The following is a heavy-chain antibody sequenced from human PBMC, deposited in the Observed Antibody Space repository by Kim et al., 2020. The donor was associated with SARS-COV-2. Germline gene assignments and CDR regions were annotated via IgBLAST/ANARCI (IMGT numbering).Heavy chain of an antibody. J-gene: IGHJ6*02. CDR2: SNPDRSST. CDR3: ARGAYYGMDV. V-gene: IGHV3-74*01. CDR1: GFTFSGYG. Sequence: GGSLRLSCAASGFTFSGYGMHWVRQAPGKGLVWVSRSNPDRSSTFYADSVKGRFTISRDNAKNTLYLQMNSLRAEDTAVYYCARGAYYGMDVWGQGTTVTVSS.